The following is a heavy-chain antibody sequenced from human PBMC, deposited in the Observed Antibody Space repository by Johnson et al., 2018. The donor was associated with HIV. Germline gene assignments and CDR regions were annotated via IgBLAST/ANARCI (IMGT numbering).Heavy chain of an antibody. Sequence: MQLVESGGGVVQPGRSLRLSCAASGFTFSSYAMHWVRQAPGKGLEWVSAISGSGGSTYYADSVKGRFTITRDSSKNTLYLQMNSLRAEDTAIYYCAKKGNVGSWDLDAFDIWGQGTMVTVSS. CDR1: GFTFSSYA. V-gene: IGHV3-23*04. J-gene: IGHJ3*02. D-gene: IGHD1-26*01. CDR2: ISGSGGST. CDR3: AKKGNVGSWDLDAFDI.